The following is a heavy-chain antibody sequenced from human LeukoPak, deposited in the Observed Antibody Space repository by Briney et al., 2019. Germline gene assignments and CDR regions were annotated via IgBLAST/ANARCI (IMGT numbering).Heavy chain of an antibody. J-gene: IGHJ6*03. CDR2: IKHDGSEK. D-gene: IGHD3-10*01. CDR1: GFTFSSYW. CDR3: ARKPYGSGSYLTYYYYYMDV. V-gene: IGHV3-7*01. Sequence: GGSLRLSCAASGFTFSSYWMSWVRQPPGKGLEWVANIKHDGSEKYYVDSVKGRFTISRDNAKNSLYMEMNSLRAEDTAVYYCARKPYGSGSYLTYYYYYMDVWGKGTTVTISS.